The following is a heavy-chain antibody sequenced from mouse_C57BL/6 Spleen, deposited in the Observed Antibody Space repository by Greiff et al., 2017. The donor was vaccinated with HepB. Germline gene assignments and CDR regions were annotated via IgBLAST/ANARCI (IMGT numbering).Heavy chain of an antibody. CDR2: ISSGGSYT. Sequence: EVKLMESGGDLVKPGGSLKLSCAASGFTFSSYGMSWVRQTPDKRLEWVATISSGGSYTYYPDSVKGRFTISRDNAKNTLYLQMSSLKSEDTAMYDCARRGLTTVVATNAMDYWGQGTSVTVSS. CDR1: GFTFSSYG. D-gene: IGHD1-1*01. J-gene: IGHJ4*01. CDR3: ARRGLTTVVATNAMDY. V-gene: IGHV5-6*02.